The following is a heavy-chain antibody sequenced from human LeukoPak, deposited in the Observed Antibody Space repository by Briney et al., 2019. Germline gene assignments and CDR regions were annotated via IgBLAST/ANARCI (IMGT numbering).Heavy chain of an antibody. CDR1: GFTFSSYW. Sequence: GGSLRLSCAASGFTFSSYWMSWVRQAPGKGLEWVANIKQDGSEKYYVDSVKGRFTISRDNAKNSLYLQMNSLRAEDTAVYYCARNPPFSIAVRTYYYYYYGMDVWGQGTTVTVSS. V-gene: IGHV3-7*01. CDR2: IKQDGSEK. J-gene: IGHJ6*02. CDR3: ARNPPFSIAVRTYYYYYYGMDV. D-gene: IGHD6-19*01.